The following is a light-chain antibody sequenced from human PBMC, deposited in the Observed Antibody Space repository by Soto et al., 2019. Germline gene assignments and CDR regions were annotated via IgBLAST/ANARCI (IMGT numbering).Light chain of an antibody. Sequence: QSALTQPASVSGSPGQWITISCTGTSTDVGGNNYISWYQQHPGTAPKLMIYNVSNRPSGVANRFSGTKSANTASLTISVLHAEDEADYCCSSYTSSNFVVFGGGTKLTVL. CDR2: NVS. CDR1: STDVGGNNY. CDR3: SSYTSSNFVV. V-gene: IGLV2-14*01. J-gene: IGLJ2*01.